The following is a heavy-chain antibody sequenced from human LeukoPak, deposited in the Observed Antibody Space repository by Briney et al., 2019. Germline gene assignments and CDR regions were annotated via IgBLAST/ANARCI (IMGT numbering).Heavy chain of an antibody. CDR2: IYYSGST. CDR3: ARGSAKYFDWLLLLGNYYYGMDV. D-gene: IGHD3-9*01. CDR1: GGSFSGYC. V-gene: IGHV4-59*01. Sequence: PSETLSLTCSVYGGSFSGYCWSWIRQPPGKGLEWIGYIYYSGSTNYNPSLKSRVTISVDTSKNQFSLKLSSVTAADTAVYYCARGSAKYFDWLLLLGNYYYGMDVWGQGTTVTVSS. J-gene: IGHJ6*02.